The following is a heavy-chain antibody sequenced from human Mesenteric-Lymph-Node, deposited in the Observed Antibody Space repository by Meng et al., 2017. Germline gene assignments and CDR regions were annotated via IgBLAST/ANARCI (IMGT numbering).Heavy chain of an antibody. D-gene: IGHD3-16*02. CDR3: ATGVFEFGGVIVIVNAFDI. CDR2: FDPEDGET. J-gene: IGHJ3*02. V-gene: IGHV1-24*01. CDR1: GYTLTELS. Sequence: ASVKVSCKVSGYTLTELSMHWVRQAPGKGLEWMGGFDPEDGETIYAQKFQGRVTMTEDTSTDTAYMELSSLRSEDTAVYYCATGVFEFGGVIVIVNAFDIWGQGTMVTVSS.